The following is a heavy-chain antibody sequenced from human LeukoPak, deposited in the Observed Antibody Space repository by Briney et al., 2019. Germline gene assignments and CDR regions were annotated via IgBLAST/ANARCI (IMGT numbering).Heavy chain of an antibody. CDR1: GYSISSGYY. CDR3: ARLEYTYGFSYYYYMDV. CDR2: IYHSGST. V-gene: IGHV4-38-2*02. D-gene: IGHD5-18*01. J-gene: IGHJ6*03. Sequence: SETLSLTCTVSGYSISSGYYWGWIRQSPGKGLEWIGSIYHSGSTYYNPSLESRVTISVDTSKNQFSLKLSSVTAADTAVYYCARLEYTYGFSYYYYMDVWGKGTTVTVSS.